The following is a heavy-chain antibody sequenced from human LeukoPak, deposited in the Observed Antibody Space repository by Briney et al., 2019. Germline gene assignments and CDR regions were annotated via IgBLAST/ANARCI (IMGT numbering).Heavy chain of an antibody. V-gene: IGHV1-2*02. J-gene: IGHJ4*02. CDR2: INPNSGGT. CDR3: ARDSYYYDSSGYYTHFDY. CDR1: GYTFTGYY. D-gene: IGHD3-22*01. Sequence: GASVKVSCKASGYTFTGYYMHWVRQAPGQGLEWMGWINPNSGGTNYAQKFQGRVTMTRDTSISTAYMELSRLRSDDTAVYYCARDSYYYDSSGYYTHFDYWGQGTLVTVSS.